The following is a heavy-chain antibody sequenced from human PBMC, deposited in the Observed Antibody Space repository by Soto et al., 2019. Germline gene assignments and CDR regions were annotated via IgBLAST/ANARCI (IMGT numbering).Heavy chain of an antibody. J-gene: IGHJ4*02. CDR2: ITSSGSNT. D-gene: IGHD6-13*01. CDR3: AKEQGRVAAVLDY. Sequence: EVQLLESGGDLVQRGGSLRLSCAASGFTFSGYGMSWVRQAPGKGLEWVSSITSSGSNTYYVDSVKGRFTISRDNSKNPLYLQMNSLTVEDTAIYYCAKEQGRVAAVLDYWGQGTLATVSS. V-gene: IGHV3-23*01. CDR1: GFTFSGYG.